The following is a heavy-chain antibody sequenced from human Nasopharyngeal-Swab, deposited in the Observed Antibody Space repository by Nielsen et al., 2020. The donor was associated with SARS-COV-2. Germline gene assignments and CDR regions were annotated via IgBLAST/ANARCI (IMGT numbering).Heavy chain of an antibody. V-gene: IGHV4-30-4*01. D-gene: IGHD1-26*01. CDR2: IYYSGST. CDR3: ARVVSPWEPLRRGYFDY. Sequence: WIRQPPGKGLEWIGYIYYSGSTYYNPSLKSRVTISVDTSKNQFSLKLSSVTAADTAVYYCARVVSPWEPLRRGYFDYWGQGTLVTVSS. J-gene: IGHJ4*02.